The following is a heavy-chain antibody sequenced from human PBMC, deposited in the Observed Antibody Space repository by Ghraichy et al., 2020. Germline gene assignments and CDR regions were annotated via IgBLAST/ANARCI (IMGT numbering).Heavy chain of an antibody. V-gene: IGHV1-18*04. D-gene: IGHD3-10*01. Sequence: ASVKVSCKAAGEKVTSYDITWVRKAPGQGPEWLGRISPYNGNTNSAQKVQGRVTMTTDTSTSTAYMELRSLRSDDTAVYYCATTLEHGSGSFFDYWGQGTLVTASS. J-gene: IGHJ4*02. CDR1: GEKVTSYD. CDR3: ATTLEHGSGSFFDY. CDR2: ISPYNGNT.